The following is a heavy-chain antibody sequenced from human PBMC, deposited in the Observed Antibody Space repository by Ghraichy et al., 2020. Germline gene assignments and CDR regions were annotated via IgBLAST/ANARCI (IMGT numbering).Heavy chain of an antibody. D-gene: IGHD3-22*01. V-gene: IGHV3-23*01. CDR3: AKDRDYYDSSGYYLNDFDI. CDR1: AFTFSNYA. CDR2: IGGSGSRT. J-gene: IGHJ3*02. Sequence: GGSLRLSCAASAFTFSNYAMTWVRQAPGKGLEWVSTIGGSGSRTYYTDSVKGRFTISRDNSKNTLYLQMNSLRAEDTAVYYCAKDRDYYDSSGYYLNDFDIWGQGTPVTVSS.